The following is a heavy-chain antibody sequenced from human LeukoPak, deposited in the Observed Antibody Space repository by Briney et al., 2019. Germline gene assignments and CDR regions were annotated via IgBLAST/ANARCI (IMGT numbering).Heavy chain of an antibody. Sequence: SQTLSLTCAISGDSVSSNTAGWSWIRQSPSRGLEWLGRTYYRSKWYYDYAESINSRITITPDTSKNQVSLQLNSVTPEDTAVYCCARGGLIRGGSGYWFDPWGQGTLVTVSS. CDR1: GDSVSSNTAG. CDR2: TYYRSKWYY. CDR3: ARGGLIRGGSGYWFDP. J-gene: IGHJ5*02. V-gene: IGHV6-1*01. D-gene: IGHD2-15*01.